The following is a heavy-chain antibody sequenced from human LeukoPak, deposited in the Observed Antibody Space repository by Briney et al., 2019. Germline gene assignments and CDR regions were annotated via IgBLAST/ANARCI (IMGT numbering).Heavy chain of an antibody. CDR1: GFTFSGYA. CDR2: IWYDGSNK. J-gene: IGHJ4*02. D-gene: IGHD2-15*01. V-gene: IGHV3-33*08. CDR3: ARDACSGGSCYSFGY. Sequence: GGSLRLSCAASGFTFSGYAMSWVRQAPGKGLEWVAVIWYDGSNKYYADSVKGRFTISRDNSKNTLYLQMNSLRAEDTAVYYCARDACSGGSCYSFGYWGQGTLVTVSS.